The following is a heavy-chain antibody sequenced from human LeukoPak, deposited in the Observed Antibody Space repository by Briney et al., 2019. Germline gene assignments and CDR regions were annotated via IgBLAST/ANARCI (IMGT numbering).Heavy chain of an antibody. V-gene: IGHV4-39*07. Sequence: SETLSLTCTVSGGSISSSSYYWGWIRQPPGKGLEWIGSIYYSGSTYYNPSLKSRVTISVDTSKNQFSLKLSSVTAADTAVYYCARVTGINGYYYDSSGYYPDYWGQGTLVTVSS. CDR2: IYYSGST. CDR3: ARVTGINGYYYDSSGYYPDY. CDR1: GGSISSSSYY. J-gene: IGHJ4*02. D-gene: IGHD3-22*01.